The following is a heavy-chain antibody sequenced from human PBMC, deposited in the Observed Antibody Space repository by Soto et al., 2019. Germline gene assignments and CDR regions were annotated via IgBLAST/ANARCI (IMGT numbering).Heavy chain of an antibody. CDR3: ARGILGYCTNGVCYNWFDP. CDR2: IYYSGST. V-gene: IGHV4-39*01. Sequence: PSETLSLTCTVSGGSISSSSYYWGWIRQPPGKGLEWIGSIYYSGSTYYNPSLKSRVTISVDTSKNQFSLKLSSVTAADTAVHYCARGILGYCTNGVCYNWFDPWGQGTLVTVSS. D-gene: IGHD2-8*01. CDR1: GGSISSSSYY. J-gene: IGHJ5*02.